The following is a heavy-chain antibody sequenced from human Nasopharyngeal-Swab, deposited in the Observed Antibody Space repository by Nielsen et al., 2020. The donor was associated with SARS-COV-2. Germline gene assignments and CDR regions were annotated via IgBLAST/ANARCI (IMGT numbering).Heavy chain of an antibody. V-gene: IGHV4-59*01. CDR2: NYYSGST. D-gene: IGHD3-10*01. Sequence: ETLSLTCTVSGGSISSYYWSWIRQPPGKGLEWIGYNYYSGSTNYNPSLKSRVTISVDTSKNQFSLKLSSVTAADTAVYYRARDFEYGSWFDPWGPGTLVTVSS. CDR3: ARDFEYGSWFDP. CDR1: GGSISSYY. J-gene: IGHJ5*02.